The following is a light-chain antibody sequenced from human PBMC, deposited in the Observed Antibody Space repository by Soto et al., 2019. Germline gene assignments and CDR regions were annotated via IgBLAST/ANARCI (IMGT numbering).Light chain of an antibody. CDR3: QQRSTWPVT. CDR2: DAS. J-gene: IGKJ1*01. CDR1: QSVSSY. V-gene: IGKV3-11*01. Sequence: EIVLTQSPATLSLSPGEGATLSCRASQSVSSYLAWYQQKPGQAPRLLIYDASNRATGIPARFSGSGSGTDFTLIISSLEPEDFAVYYCQQRSTWPVTFALGPRVDTK.